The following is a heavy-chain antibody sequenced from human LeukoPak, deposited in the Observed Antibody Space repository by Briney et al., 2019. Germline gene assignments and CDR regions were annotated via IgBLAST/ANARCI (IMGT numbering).Heavy chain of an antibody. V-gene: IGHV3-33*01. CDR2: IWYDGSNK. CDR1: GFTFSSYG. CDR3: ALSIAARPYYFDY. J-gene: IGHJ4*02. Sequence: PGGSLRLSCAASGFTFSSYGMPWVRQAPGKGLEWVAVIWYDGSNKYYADSVEGRFTISRDNSKNTLYLQMNSLRAEDTAVYYCALSIAARPYYFDYWGQGTLVTVSS. D-gene: IGHD6-6*01.